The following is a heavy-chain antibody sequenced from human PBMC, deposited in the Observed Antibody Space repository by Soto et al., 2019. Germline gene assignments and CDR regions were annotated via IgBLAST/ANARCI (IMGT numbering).Heavy chain of an antibody. CDR2: IDSDGSIT. CDR1: GFTFNTW. CDR3: ATLGLQQAF. D-gene: IGHD2-21*02. V-gene: IGHV3-74*01. Sequence: GGSRRRSWAASGFTFNTWRHWFRQAPGEGLVWVSSIDSDGSITSYADSVKGRFTISRDNAKNTLYLQMNSLRAEDTAVYYCATLGLQQAFWGQGTLVTVSS. J-gene: IGHJ4*02.